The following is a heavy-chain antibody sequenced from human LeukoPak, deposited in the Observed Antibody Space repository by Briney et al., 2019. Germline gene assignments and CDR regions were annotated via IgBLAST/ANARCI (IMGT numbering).Heavy chain of an antibody. Sequence: PSETLSLTCTVSGGSISSYYWSWIRQPAGKGLEWIGYIYYSGSTNYNPSLKSRVTISVDTSKNQFSLKLSSVTAADTAVYYCARAYHGFTWAVVVVAAPYFDYWGQGTLVTVSS. CDR3: ARAYHGFTWAVVVVAAPYFDY. V-gene: IGHV4-59*12. D-gene: IGHD2-15*01. CDR2: IYYSGST. CDR1: GGSISSYY. J-gene: IGHJ4*02.